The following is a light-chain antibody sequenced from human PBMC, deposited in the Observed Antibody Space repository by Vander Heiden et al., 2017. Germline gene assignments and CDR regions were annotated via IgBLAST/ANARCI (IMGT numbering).Light chain of an antibody. V-gene: IGKV2D-29*01. CDR2: EVY. CDR1: QTLLHSNGKTY. Sequence: DVVLTKPPLSLSVTPGQPASMSCKSSQTLLHSNGKTYLYWYLQKAGQPPHLLLYEVYNRFPGVPARFSGSGSGTDFTLKISRVEAEDVGVYYCMENIQLPVTFGGGTKLEIK. J-gene: IGKJ4*01. CDR3: MENIQLPVT.